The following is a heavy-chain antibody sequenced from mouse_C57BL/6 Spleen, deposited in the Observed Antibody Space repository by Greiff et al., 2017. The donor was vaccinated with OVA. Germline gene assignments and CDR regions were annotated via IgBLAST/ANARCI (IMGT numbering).Heavy chain of an antibody. J-gene: IGHJ3*01. CDR1: GFTFSSYA. V-gene: IGHV5-4*01. CDR2: ISDGGSYT. Sequence: EVTLMESGGGLVKPGGSLKLSCAASGFTFSSYAMSWVRQTPEKRLEWVATISDGGSYTYYPDNVKGRFTISRDNAKNNLYLQMSHLKSEDTAMYYCARDGDSWFAYWGQGTLVTVSA. CDR3: ARDGDSWFAY. D-gene: IGHD2-13*01.